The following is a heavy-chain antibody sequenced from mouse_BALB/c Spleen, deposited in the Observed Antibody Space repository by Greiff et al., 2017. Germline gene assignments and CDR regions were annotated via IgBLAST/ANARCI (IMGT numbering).Heavy chain of an antibody. CDR3: ARIYSMDY. Sequence: QVQLQQSGPGLVQPSQSLSITCTASGFSLTIYGVHWVRQSPGKGLEWLGVIWSGGSTDYNAAFISRLSISKDNSKCQAFFKIISRQANDTAIYYCARIYSMDYWGQGTSVTVSS. CDR1: GFSLTIYG. V-gene: IGHV2-2*02. J-gene: IGHJ4*01. CDR2: IWSGGST. D-gene: IGHD1-1*01.